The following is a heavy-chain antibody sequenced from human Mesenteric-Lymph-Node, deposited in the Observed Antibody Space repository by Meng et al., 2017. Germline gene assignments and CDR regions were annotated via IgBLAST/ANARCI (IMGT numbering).Heavy chain of an antibody. J-gene: IGHJ3*02. CDR2: ISTYSGNT. V-gene: IGHV1-18*01. CDR3: ARGSINTSSDYFNM. CDR1: GFVFTSYG. D-gene: IGHD3-22*01. Sequence: ASVKVSCKASGFVFTSYGFTWLRQVPGQGLEWMGWISTYSGNTDYAQNLQGRVTMTTDTSTNTAYTEVRGLTSDDPALYYCARGSINTSSDYFNMWGQGTMVTVSS.